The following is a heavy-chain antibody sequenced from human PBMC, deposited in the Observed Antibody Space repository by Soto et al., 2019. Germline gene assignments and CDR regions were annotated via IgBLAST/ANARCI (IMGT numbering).Heavy chain of an antibody. CDR1: GFTFISYG. CDR3: ARSRGAFTATYYYGMAV. Sequence: PGGSLRLSCAASGFTFISYGMHWVRQAPCRGLEWVAVIWYDGSNKYYADSVKGRFTISRDNSKNTLYLQMNSLRAEDTAVYYCARSRGAFTATYYYGMAVWGQGTTVTVTS. V-gene: IGHV3-33*01. D-gene: IGHD3-10*01. CDR2: IWYDGSNK. J-gene: IGHJ6*02.